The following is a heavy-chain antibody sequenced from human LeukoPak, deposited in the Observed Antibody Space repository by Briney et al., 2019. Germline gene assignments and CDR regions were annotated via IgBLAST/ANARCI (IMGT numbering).Heavy chain of an antibody. CDR1: GFTFSSYG. D-gene: IGHD1-7*01. V-gene: IGHV3-23*01. CDR2: ISGSGSYT. CDR3: ARGATDTTRWFDP. J-gene: IGHJ5*02. Sequence: GGSLRLSCAASGFTFSSYGMTWVRQVPGKGLEWVSAISGSGSYTYYADSVKGRFTISRDNAKNSLYLQMNGLRADDTATYYCARGATDTTRWFDPWGQGTLVTVSS.